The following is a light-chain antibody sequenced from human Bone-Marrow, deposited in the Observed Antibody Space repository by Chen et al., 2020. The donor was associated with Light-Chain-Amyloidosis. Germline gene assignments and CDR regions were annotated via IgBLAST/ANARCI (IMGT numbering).Light chain of an antibody. CDR1: SRDVGGYDS. CDR3: TAWDDSLDGPV. CDR2: DVS. J-gene: IGLJ3*02. V-gene: IGLV2-11*01. Sequence: QSALTQPRSVSGSPGQSVTISCTGTSRDVGGYDSVSWYQQYPGNAPKLMIYDVSKRPSGVPDRFSGSKSGTSASLAISGLQSEDEADYYCTAWDDSLDGPVFGGGTKLTVL.